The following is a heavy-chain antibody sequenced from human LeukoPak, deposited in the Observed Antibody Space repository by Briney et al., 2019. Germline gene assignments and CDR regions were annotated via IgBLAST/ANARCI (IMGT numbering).Heavy chain of an antibody. CDR3: AKKGAVGPTTGNYFDS. CDR1: GFTFDSFG. CDR2: ISGSSVAI. D-gene: IGHD1-26*01. Sequence: GGSLRLSCEVSGFTFDSFGLSWVRQAPGKGPEWIAYISGSSVAIYYADSVKGRFTISRDNSKNTMYLQMNSLRDEDTAVYYCAKKGAVGPTTGNYFDSWGQGTLVTVSS. V-gene: IGHV3-48*02. J-gene: IGHJ4*02.